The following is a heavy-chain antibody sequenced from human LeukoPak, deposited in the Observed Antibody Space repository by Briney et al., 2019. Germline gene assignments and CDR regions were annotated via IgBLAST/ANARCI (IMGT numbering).Heavy chain of an antibody. V-gene: IGHV3-30-3*01. D-gene: IGHD4-17*01. Sequence: GGSLRLSCAASGFTFSSYAMHWVRQAPGKGLEWVAVISYDGSNKYYADSVKGRFTISRDNSKNTLYLQVNSLRAEDTAVYYCARDDYGDYVGAFDFWGQGTMVSVSS. J-gene: IGHJ3*01. CDR3: ARDDYGDYVGAFDF. CDR2: ISYDGSNK. CDR1: GFTFSSYA.